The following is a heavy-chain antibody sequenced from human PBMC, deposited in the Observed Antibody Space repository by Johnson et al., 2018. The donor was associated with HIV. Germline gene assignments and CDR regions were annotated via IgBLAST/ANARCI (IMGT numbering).Heavy chain of an antibody. V-gene: IGHV3-30-3*01. D-gene: IGHD3-16*01. J-gene: IGHJ3*02. Sequence: QVQLVESGGGVVQPGRSLRLSCAATGFTFNSYAMHWVRQAPGKGLEWVAVISYDGINKYYADSVKGRYTIFRDNSKKTLYLQMNSLRPEDMAVYYCAREVYAHDAFDIWGQGTIVTVSS. CDR3: AREVYAHDAFDI. CDR2: ISYDGINK. CDR1: GFTFNSYA.